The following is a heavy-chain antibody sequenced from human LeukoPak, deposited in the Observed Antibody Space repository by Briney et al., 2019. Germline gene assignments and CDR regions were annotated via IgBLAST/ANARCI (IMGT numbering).Heavy chain of an antibody. Sequence: SETLSLTCTVSGGSISSYYWSWIRQPPGKGLEWIGYIYYSGSTYYNPSLKSRVTISVDTSKNQFSLKLSSVTAADTAVYYCARGRSLLWFGELIPAPPEYWGQGTLVTVSS. D-gene: IGHD3-10*01. V-gene: IGHV4-59*12. CDR2: IYYSGST. CDR3: ARGRSLLWFGELIPAPPEY. J-gene: IGHJ4*02. CDR1: GGSISSYY.